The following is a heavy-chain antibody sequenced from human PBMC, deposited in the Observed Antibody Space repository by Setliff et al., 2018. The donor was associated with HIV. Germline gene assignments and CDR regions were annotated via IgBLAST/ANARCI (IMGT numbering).Heavy chain of an antibody. V-gene: IGHV4-34*01. Sequence: PSETLSLTCAVSGGSFSGYSWTWLRQPPGKALEWIGHINDNGGANYNPSLTTRATISVATPKNQFFLELTSVTAADTAVYYCARGRYNGDSYSGGFYYIDHWDQGSLVTVSS. J-gene: IGHJ4*01. CDR2: INDNGGA. CDR1: GGSFSGYS. CDR3: ARGRYNGDSYSGGFYYIDH. D-gene: IGHD1-1*01.